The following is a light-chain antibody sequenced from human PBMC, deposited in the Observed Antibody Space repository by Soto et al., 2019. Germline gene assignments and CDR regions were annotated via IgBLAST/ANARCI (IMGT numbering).Light chain of an antibody. CDR1: QSVTGTN. J-gene: IGKJ1*01. CDR3: HQYGSSPGT. V-gene: IGKV3-20*01. CDR2: DAV. Sequence: EIVLTQSPGTLSLSPGEGATLSCRASQSVTGTNLAWYQQRAGQAPRLLIYDAVRRATGIPDRFSGSGSGTDFTLTISRLEPEDFAVYYCHQYGSSPGTFGQGTKVDNK.